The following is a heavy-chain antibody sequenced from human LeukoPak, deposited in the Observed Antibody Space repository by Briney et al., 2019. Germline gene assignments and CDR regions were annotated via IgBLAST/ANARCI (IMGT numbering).Heavy chain of an antibody. D-gene: IGHD3-22*01. CDR3: ARLRDYYDSSGYYGYAFDI. CDR1: GGSISSYY. Sequence: SETLSLTCTVSGGSISSYYWGWIRQPPGKGLEWIGYIYYSGSTSYNPSLKSRVTISVDTSRNQFSLKLSSVTAADAAVYYCARLRDYYDSSGYYGYAFDIWGQGTMVTVSS. CDR2: IYYSGST. J-gene: IGHJ3*02. V-gene: IGHV4-59*01.